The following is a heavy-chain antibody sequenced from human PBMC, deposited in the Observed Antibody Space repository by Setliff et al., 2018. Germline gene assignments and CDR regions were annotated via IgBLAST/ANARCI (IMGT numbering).Heavy chain of an antibody. CDR2: IIPIFGTA. J-gene: IGHJ6*02. CDR1: GGTLSRYV. D-gene: IGHD3-16*01. CDR3: ASPDYQYYYYYGMDV. V-gene: IGHV1-69*05. Sequence: ASVKVSCKASGGTLSRYVISWVRQAHGQGLKWMGGIIPIFGTANYAQKFQGRVTITTDESTSTAYMELSSLRSEDTAVYYCASPDYQYYYYYGMDVWGQGTTVTVSS.